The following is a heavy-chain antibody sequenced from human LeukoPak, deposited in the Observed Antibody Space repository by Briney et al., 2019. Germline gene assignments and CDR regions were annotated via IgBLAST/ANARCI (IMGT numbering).Heavy chain of an antibody. D-gene: IGHD3-22*01. J-gene: IGHJ4*02. CDR2: INHSGST. V-gene: IGHV4-34*01. CDR1: GDSISGADYY. Sequence: SQTLSLTCTVSGDSISGADYYWSWIRQPPGKGLEWIGEINHSGSTNYNPSLKSRVTISVDTSKNQFSLKLSSVTAADTAVYYCARGYDSSGYYGYWGQGTLVTVSS. CDR3: ARGYDSSGYYGY.